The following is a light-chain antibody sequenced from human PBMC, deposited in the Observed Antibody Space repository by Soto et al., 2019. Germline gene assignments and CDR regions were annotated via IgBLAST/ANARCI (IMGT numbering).Light chain of an antibody. Sequence: QSALTQPPSASGSPGQSVTISCAGTSADVGGYDYVSWYQQLPGKAPKLMIYEVSKRPSGVPDRFSGSKSGNTASLTVSGLQAEDEADYYCSSYAGNNVLFGGGTKLTVL. J-gene: IGLJ2*01. CDR2: EVS. CDR3: SSYAGNNVL. V-gene: IGLV2-8*01. CDR1: SADVGGYDY.